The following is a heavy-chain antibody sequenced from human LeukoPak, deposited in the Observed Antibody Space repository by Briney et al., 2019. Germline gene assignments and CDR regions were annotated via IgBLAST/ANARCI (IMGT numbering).Heavy chain of an antibody. J-gene: IGHJ4*02. D-gene: IGHD3-9*01. CDR3: ARGSPDYYAILTGPPFDY. CDR2: IYSGGST. Sequence: PGGSLRLSCAASGFTVSSNYMSWVRQAPGKGLEWVSVIYSGGSTYYADSVKGRFTISRDNSKNTLYLQMNSLRAEDTAVYYCARGSPDYYAILTGPPFDYWGQGTLVTVSS. V-gene: IGHV3-53*01. CDR1: GFTVSSNY.